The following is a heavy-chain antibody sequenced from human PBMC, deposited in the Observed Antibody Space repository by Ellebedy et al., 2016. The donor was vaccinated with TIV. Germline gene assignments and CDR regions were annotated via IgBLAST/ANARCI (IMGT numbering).Heavy chain of an antibody. D-gene: IGHD1-20*01. V-gene: IGHV3-21*05. CDR3: VRDHNWALDY. Sequence: PGGSLRLSCEVSGFTLSSFSMNWVRQAPGKGLEWVSYFSSSGTFIWYADSVRGRFTISRDNAKNSLFLQMNSLRAEDTAIYYCVRDHNWALDYWGQGILVTVSS. CDR2: FSSSGTFI. CDR1: GFTLSSFS. J-gene: IGHJ4*02.